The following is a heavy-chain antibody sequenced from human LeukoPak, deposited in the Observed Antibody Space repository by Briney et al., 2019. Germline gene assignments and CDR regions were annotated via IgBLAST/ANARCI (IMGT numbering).Heavy chain of an antibody. CDR2: LHYSGTT. D-gene: IGHD6-13*01. V-gene: IGHV4-59*01. CDR3: ARAYSSSWYFNWFDP. Sequence: SETLSLTCTVSGASLSTYSCVWIRQPPGKGLEWIGHLHYSGTTNYNPSPKSRVTISVDTSKNQFSLKLSSVTAADTAVYYCARAYSSSWYFNWFDPWGQGTLVTVSS. J-gene: IGHJ5*02. CDR1: GASLSTYS.